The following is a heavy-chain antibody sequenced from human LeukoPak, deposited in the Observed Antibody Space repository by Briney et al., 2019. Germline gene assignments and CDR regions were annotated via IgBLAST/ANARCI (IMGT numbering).Heavy chain of an antibody. CDR3: ARDLSGVTTDYYYYGMDV. CDR2: TYYRSKWSS. J-gene: IGHJ6*02. V-gene: IGHV6-1*01. Sequence: SQTLSLTFAISGDSVSSKSAAWNWLRQSPSRGLEWLGRTYYRSKWSSGYAESVKSRITINPDTSKNQFSLKLSSVTAADTAVYYCARDLSGVTTDYYYYGMDVWGQGTTVTVSS. D-gene: IGHD4-11*01. CDR1: GDSVSSKSAA.